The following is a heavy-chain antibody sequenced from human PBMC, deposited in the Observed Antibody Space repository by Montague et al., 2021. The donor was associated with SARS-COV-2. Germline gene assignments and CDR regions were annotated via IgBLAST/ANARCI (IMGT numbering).Heavy chain of an antibody. D-gene: IGHD3-9*01. Sequence: PALVKPTQTLTLTCTLSGFSLSTSGMRASWIRQPPGKALEWLARIDWDDDKFYSTSLKTRLTISKDPSKNQVVLTMTNMDPVDTATYYCARSYYDVLTAYYTPFDYWGQGTLVTVSS. CDR1: GFSLSTSGMR. CDR3: ARSYYDVLTAYYTPFDY. J-gene: IGHJ4*02. V-gene: IGHV2-70*04. CDR2: IDWDDDK.